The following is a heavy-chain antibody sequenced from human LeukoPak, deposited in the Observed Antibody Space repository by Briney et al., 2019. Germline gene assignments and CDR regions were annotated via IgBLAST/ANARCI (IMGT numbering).Heavy chain of an antibody. D-gene: IGHD6-19*01. CDR3: ARGGSLGY. V-gene: IGHV3-48*03. CDR2: ISSSGSAI. J-gene: IGHJ4*02. Sequence: GGSLSLSCAASGFTFSSYEMNWVPQAPRKGLEWVSKISSSGSAIYYADSVKGRFTISRDNAKSTLYLQMNSLRVEDTAVYYCARGGSLGYWGQGTLVTVSS. CDR1: GFTFSSYE.